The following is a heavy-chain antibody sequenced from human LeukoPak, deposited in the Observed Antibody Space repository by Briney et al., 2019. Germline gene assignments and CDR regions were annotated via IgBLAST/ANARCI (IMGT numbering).Heavy chain of an antibody. J-gene: IGHJ4*02. V-gene: IGHV5-51*01. Sequence: GESLKISCKASGYNFASSWIGWVRQLPGKGLEWMGIIWPGDSETKYGPSFQGQVSISADKSISTAYLQWTSLKASDTAMYYCAKLSGPIVGAAFDSWGQGTLVTVSS. CDR3: AKLSGPIVGAAFDS. CDR2: IWPGDSET. CDR1: GYNFASSW. D-gene: IGHD1-26*01.